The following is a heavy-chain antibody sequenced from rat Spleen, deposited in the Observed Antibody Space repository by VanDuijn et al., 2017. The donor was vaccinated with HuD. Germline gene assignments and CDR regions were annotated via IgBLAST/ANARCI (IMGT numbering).Heavy chain of an antibody. CDR2: ISPSGGST. CDR1: GFTFNDCY. J-gene: IGHJ4*01. Sequence: EVQLVESDGGLVQPGRSLKLSCVASGFTFNDCYMAWVRQAPTRGLEWVASISPSGGSTYYRDSVKGRFTISRDNAKSTLYLQMDSLRSEDTATYYCATHGGYSDVMDAWGQGASVTVSS. D-gene: IGHD1-11*01. V-gene: IGHV5-25*01. CDR3: ATHGGYSDVMDA.